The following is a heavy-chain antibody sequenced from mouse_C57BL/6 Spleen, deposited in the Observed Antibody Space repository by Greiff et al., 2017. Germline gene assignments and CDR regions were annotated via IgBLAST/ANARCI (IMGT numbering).Heavy chain of an antibody. Sequence: DVQLVESGGGLVQPKGSLKLSCAASGFSFHTYAMNWVRQAPGKGLEWVARIRSKSNNYATYYADSVKDRFTISRDDSESMLYLQMNNLKTEDTAMYYCVRLDYSQRGYYAMDYWGQGTSVTVSS. CDR1: GFSFHTYA. CDR2: IRSKSNNYAT. J-gene: IGHJ4*01. D-gene: IGHD2-12*01. V-gene: IGHV10-1*01. CDR3: VRLDYSQRGYYAMDY.